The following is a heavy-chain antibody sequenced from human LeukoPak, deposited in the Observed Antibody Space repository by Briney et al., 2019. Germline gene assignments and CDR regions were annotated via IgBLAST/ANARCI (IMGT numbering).Heavy chain of an antibody. V-gene: IGHV4-61*02. J-gene: IGHJ3*02. CDR1: GGSISSGSYY. Sequence: PSQTLSLTCTVSGGSISSGSYYWSWIRQPAGKGLEWIGRIYTSGSTNYNPSLKSRVTISVDTSKNQFSLKLSSVTAADTAVYYCARSPLITMIVVVITGAFDIWGQGTMVTVSS. CDR2: IYTSGST. CDR3: ARSPLITMIVVVITGAFDI. D-gene: IGHD3-22*01.